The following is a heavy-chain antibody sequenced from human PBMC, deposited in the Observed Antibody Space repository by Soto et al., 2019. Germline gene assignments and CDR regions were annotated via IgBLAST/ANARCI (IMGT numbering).Heavy chain of an antibody. J-gene: IGHJ4*02. CDR3: AKDYDFWSGSFDY. D-gene: IGHD3-3*01. V-gene: IGHV3-23*01. CDR1: GFTFSSYA. Sequence: GESLKISCAASGFTFSSYAMSWVRQAPGKGLEWVSAISGSGGSTYYADSVKGRFTISRDNSKNTLYLQMNSLRAEDTAVYYCAKDYDFWSGSFDYWGQGTLVTVSS. CDR2: ISGSGGST.